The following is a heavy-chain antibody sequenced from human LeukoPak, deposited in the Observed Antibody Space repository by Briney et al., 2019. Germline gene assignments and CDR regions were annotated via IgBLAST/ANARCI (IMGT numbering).Heavy chain of an antibody. CDR2: INPNSGGT. J-gene: IGHJ3*02. CDR1: GYTFTGYY. V-gene: IGHV1-2*06. Sequence: ASVKVSCKASGYTFTGYYMHWVRQAPGQGLEWMGRINPNSGGTNYAQKFQGRVTMTRDTSISTAYMELSRLRSDDTAVYYCARGLRYYDSSGHDAFDIWGQVTMVTVSS. D-gene: IGHD3-22*01. CDR3: ARGLRYYDSSGHDAFDI.